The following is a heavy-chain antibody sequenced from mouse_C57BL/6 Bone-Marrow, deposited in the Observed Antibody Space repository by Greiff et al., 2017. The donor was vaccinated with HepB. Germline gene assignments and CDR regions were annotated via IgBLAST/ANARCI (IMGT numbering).Heavy chain of an antibody. CDR1: GYAFSSSW. Sequence: LVKPGASVKISCKASGYAFSSSWMNWVKQRPGKGLEWIGRIYPGDGDTNYNGKFKGKATLTADKSSSTAYMQLSSLTSEDSAVYFCARRYDGYSYWYFDVWGTGTTVTVSS. V-gene: IGHV1-82*01. CDR2: IYPGDGDT. CDR3: ARRYDGYSYWYFDV. J-gene: IGHJ1*03. D-gene: IGHD2-3*01.